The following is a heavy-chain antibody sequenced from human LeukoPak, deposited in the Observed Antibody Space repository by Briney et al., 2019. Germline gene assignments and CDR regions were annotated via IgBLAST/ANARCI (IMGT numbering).Heavy chain of an antibody. CDR2: INHSGST. D-gene: IGHD3-22*01. CDR3: ARKVYDSSGYYYYFDY. J-gene: IGHJ4*02. CDR1: GGSISSYY. Sequence: SETLSLTCTVSGGSISSYYWSWIRQPPGKGLEWIGEINHSGSTNYNPSLKSRVTISVDTSKNQFSLKLSSVTAADTAVYYCARKVYDSSGYYYYFDYWGQGTLVTVSS. V-gene: IGHV4-59*01.